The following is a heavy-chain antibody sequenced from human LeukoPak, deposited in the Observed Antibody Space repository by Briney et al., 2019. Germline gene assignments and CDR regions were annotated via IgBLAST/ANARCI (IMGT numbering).Heavy chain of an antibody. J-gene: IGHJ4*02. CDR3: ARDNYDSSGYYFD. V-gene: IGHV3-48*04. CDR1: GFTFSSYS. Sequence: PSGGSLRLSCAASGFTFSSYSMNWVRQAPGKGLEWVSYISSSGSTTHYADSVKGRFTISRDNAKNSLYLQMNSLRAEDTAVYYCARDNYDSSGYYFDWGQGTLVTVSS. CDR2: ISSSGSTT. D-gene: IGHD3-22*01.